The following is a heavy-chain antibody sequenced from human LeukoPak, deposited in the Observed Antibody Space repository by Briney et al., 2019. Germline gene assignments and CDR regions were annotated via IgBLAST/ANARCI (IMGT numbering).Heavy chain of an antibody. CDR2: IYSDGSRT. V-gene: IGHV3-74*01. CDR3: TRDFDYYDNY. Sequence: GGSLRLSCVDSGFTFSTYWMHWVRQAPGKGLVWVSRIYSDGSRTDYADSVKGRFTISRDNGKNTLYLQMNSLRAEDTAVYYCTRDFDYYDNYWGQGTLVTVSS. CDR1: GFTFSTYW. J-gene: IGHJ4*02. D-gene: IGHD3-22*01.